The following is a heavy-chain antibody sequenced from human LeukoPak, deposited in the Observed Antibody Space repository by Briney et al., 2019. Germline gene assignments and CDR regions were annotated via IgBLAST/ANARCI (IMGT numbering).Heavy chain of an antibody. CDR2: ISYDGSNK. CDR1: GFTFSSYA. CDR3: ARDPNYDFWSGSHMDV. Sequence: GGSLRLSCAASGFTFSSYAMHWVRQAPGKGLEWVAVISYDGSNKYYADSVKGRFTISRDNSKNTLYLQMNSLRAEDTAVYYCARDPNYDFWSGSHMDVWGKGTTVTVSS. J-gene: IGHJ6*03. D-gene: IGHD3-3*01. V-gene: IGHV3-30*04.